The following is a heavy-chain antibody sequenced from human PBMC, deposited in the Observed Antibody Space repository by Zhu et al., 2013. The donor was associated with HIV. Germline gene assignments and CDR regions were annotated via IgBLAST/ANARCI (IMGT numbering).Heavy chain of an antibody. Sequence: QVQLVQSGAEVKKPGASVKVSCKASGYTFTSYGISWVRQAPGQGLEWMGWISAYNGNTNYAQKLQGRVTMTTDTSTSTAYMELRSLRSDDTAVYYCARGDVVVPAAGGVVVAASTSSHDLDYWGQGTLGHRLL. D-gene: IGHD2-2*01. CDR3: ARGDVVVPAAGGVVVAASTSSHDLDY. CDR1: GYTFTSYG. CDR2: ISAYNGNT. J-gene: IGHJ4*02. V-gene: IGHV1-18*01.